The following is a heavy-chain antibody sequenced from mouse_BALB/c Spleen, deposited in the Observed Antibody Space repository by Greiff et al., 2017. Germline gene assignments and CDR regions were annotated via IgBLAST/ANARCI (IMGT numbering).Heavy chain of an antibody. CDR2: IYPGDGDT. J-gene: IGHJ3*01. D-gene: IGHD2-12*01. CDR1: GYAFSTSW. V-gene: IGHV1-82*01. CDR3: ASYDEGSSWFAY. Sequence: QVQLQQSGPELVKPGASVKISCKASGYAFSTSWMNWVKQRPGQGLEWIGRIYPGDGDTNYTGKFKGKATLTADKSSSTAYMQLSSLTSVDSAVYFCASYDEGSSWFAYWGQGTLVTVSA.